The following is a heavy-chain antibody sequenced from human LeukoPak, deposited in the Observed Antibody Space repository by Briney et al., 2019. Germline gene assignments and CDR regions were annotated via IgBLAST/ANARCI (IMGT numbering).Heavy chain of an antibody. Sequence: GGSLRLSCAASGFTFSSYAMHWVRQAPGKGLEWVGVISYDGSNKYYADSVKGRFTISRDNSKNTLYLQMNSLRAEDTAVYYCARDAKPRSYYFDYWGQGTLVTVSS. CDR2: ISYDGSNK. V-gene: IGHV3-30*04. CDR1: GFTFSSYA. D-gene: IGHD1-26*01. J-gene: IGHJ4*02. CDR3: ARDAKPRSYYFDY.